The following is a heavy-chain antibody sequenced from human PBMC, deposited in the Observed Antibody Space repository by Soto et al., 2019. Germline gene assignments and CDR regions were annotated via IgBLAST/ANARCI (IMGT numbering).Heavy chain of an antibody. D-gene: IGHD1-7*01. CDR3: ARVKLELRKLLRYYYYGMDV. CDR2: INHSGST. Sequence: SETLSLTCAVYGGSFSGYYLSWIRQPPGKGLEWIGEINHSGSTNYNPSLKSRVTISVDTSKNQLSLKLSSVTAADTAVYYCARVKLELRKLLRYYYYGMDVWGQGTTVTVSS. V-gene: IGHV4-34*01. J-gene: IGHJ6*02. CDR1: GGSFSGYY.